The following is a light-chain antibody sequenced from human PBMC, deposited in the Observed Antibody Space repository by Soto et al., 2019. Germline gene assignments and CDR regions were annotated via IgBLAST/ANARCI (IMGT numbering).Light chain of an antibody. J-gene: IGKJ2*01. Sequence: IQMTQSPSSLSASVGDRVTITCRASQSIDTYLNWYQQKPGKDPKLLIYAASGLHSGVPARFSGSGSGTDFTLTISSLQPEDFATYYCQQSYGAPPTFGQGTKGEIK. CDR2: AAS. CDR3: QQSYGAPPT. V-gene: IGKV1-39*01. CDR1: QSIDTY.